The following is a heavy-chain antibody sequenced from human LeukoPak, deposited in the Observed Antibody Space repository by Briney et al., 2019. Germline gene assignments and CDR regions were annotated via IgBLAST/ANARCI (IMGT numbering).Heavy chain of an antibody. CDR1: GFPLSNYD. Sequence: GGPLRLFCAASGFPLSNYDVIWVRHAPGKGLVWVSSIRGRGCSTYHEDSVKVRFTISRDCPQNTVFLLLNSLRAEDPALYYCANSYRSSSRTPFDSWGEGTLVTVSS. J-gene: IGHJ4*02. CDR3: ANSYRSSSRTPFDS. CDR2: IRGRGCST. V-gene: IGHV3-23*01. D-gene: IGHD6-6*01.